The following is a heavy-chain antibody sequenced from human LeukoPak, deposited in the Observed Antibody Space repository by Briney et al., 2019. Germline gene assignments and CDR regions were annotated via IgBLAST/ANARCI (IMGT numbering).Heavy chain of an antibody. Sequence: GGSLRLSCAASGFTFSDYYMSWVRQAPGKGLEWVSAISGSGGSTYYADSVKGRFTISRDNSKNTLYLQMNSLRAEDTAVYYCAKDRGLVSGWYGYYFDYWGQGTLVTVSS. CDR2: ISGSGGST. V-gene: IGHV3-23*01. CDR1: GFTFSDYY. J-gene: IGHJ4*02. D-gene: IGHD6-19*01. CDR3: AKDRGLVSGWYGYYFDY.